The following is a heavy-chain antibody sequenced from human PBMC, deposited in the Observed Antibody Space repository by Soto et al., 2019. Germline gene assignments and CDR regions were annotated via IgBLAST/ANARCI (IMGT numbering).Heavy chain of an antibody. J-gene: IGHJ5*02. CDR2: IYYSGST. D-gene: IGHD5-18*01. CDR1: GGSISSYY. V-gene: IGHV4-59*01. CDR3: AREMGGYSYGYVNLFDP. Sequence: PSETLSLTCTVSGGSISSYYWSWIRQPPGKGLEWIGYIYYSGSTNYNPSLKSRVTISVDTSKNQFSLKLSSVTAADTAVYYCAREMGGYSYGYVNLFDPWGQGTLVTVSS.